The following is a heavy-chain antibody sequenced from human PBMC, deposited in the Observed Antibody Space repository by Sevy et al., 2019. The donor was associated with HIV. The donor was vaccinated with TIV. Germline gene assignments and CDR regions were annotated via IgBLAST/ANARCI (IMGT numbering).Heavy chain of an antibody. CDR3: AILPMVGGSDYPVDY. V-gene: IGHV5-51*01. D-gene: IGHD3-10*01. J-gene: IGHJ4*02. Sequence: GESLKISCKASGYSFTKYWIGWVRQMPGKGLECMGIINPGDSDTRYSPSFQGQVTISADKSVSTAYLQWISLKASDTAMYYCAILPMVGGSDYPVDYWGQGTLVTVSS. CDR2: INPGDSDT. CDR1: GYSFTKYW.